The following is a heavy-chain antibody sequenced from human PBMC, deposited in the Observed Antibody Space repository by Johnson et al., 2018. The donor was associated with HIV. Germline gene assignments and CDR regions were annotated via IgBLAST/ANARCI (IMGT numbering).Heavy chain of an antibody. CDR2: INWNGGTT. CDR1: GFSFDDYG. D-gene: IGHD3-16*02. Sequence: MLLVESGGGEVRPGGSLRLSCAASGFSFDDYGMSWVRQAAGKGLEWVSGINWNGGTTSYEDSVKGRFTASRDNANNSLYLQMNGLRDEDTALYYCVRGGLGYQNFHDRFDVCGQGTVVTVSS. V-gene: IGHV3-20*04. CDR3: VRGGLGYQNFHDRFDV. J-gene: IGHJ3*01.